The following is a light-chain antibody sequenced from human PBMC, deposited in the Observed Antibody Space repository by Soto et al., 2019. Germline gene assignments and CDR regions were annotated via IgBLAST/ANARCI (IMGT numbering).Light chain of an antibody. J-gene: IGKJ1*01. CDR2: AAS. CDR3: QQSYNTPRT. CDR1: QSISSY. V-gene: IGKV1-39*01. Sequence: DIQMTHSPSSLSASVGYRVTITCRSTQSISSYLNWYQQKPGKSLKLLIYAASSLQSGVPSRFSGSGSGTDFTLTISSLQPEDFATYYCQQSYNTPRTFGQGTKVDI.